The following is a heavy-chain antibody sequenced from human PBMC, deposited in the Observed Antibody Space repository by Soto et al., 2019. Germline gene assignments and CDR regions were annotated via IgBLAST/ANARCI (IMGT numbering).Heavy chain of an antibody. V-gene: IGHV5-51*01. CDR2: VYPRDSDT. CDR3: ARPPLPGYSIHFNS. D-gene: IGHD2-15*01. Sequence: PGESLKIPCKASGYIFIDYWIGWVRQMPGKGLEWMGIVYPRDSDTRYSPSFQGQVTISADRSTGTAFLQWRSLKASDTALYYCARPPLPGYSIHFNSWGQGTLVTVS. J-gene: IGHJ4*02. CDR1: GYIFIDYW.